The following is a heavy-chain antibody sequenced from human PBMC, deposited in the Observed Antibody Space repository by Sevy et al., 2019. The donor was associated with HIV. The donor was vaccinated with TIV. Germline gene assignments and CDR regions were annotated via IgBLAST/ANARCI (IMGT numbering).Heavy chain of an antibody. CDR2: IYYSGST. V-gene: IGHV4-59*01. D-gene: IGHD1-26*01. Sequence: SETLSLTCTVSGGSISSYYWSWIRQPPGKGLEWIGYIYYSGSTNYNPSLKSRVTISVDTSKNQFSLKLSSVTAADTVVYYCARDSDSGSYPPTPYYYGMDVWGQGTTVTVSS. CDR1: GGSISSYY. J-gene: IGHJ6*02. CDR3: ARDSDSGSYPPTPYYYGMDV.